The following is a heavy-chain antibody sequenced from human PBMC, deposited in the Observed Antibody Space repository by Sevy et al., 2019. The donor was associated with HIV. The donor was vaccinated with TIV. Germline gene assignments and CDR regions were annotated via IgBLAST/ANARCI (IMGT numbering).Heavy chain of an antibody. J-gene: IGHJ4*02. V-gene: IGHV4-39*01. CDR2: IYYSGST. CDR3: ARHGGIAVATLDY. Sequence: SQTLSLTCTVSGGSISSSTYYWGWIRQPPGKGLEWIASIYYSGSTYYNVSLESRVTISVDMSKNQFSLRLSSVTAADTAVYYCARHGGIAVATLDYWGQGPLVTVSS. CDR1: GGSISSSTYY. D-gene: IGHD6-19*01.